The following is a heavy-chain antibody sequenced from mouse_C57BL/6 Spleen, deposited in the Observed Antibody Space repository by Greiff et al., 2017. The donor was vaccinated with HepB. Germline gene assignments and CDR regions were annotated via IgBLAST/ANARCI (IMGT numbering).Heavy chain of an antibody. J-gene: IGHJ1*03. Sequence: VMLVESGPELVKPGASVKISCKASGYAFSSSWMNWVKQRPGKGLEWIGRIYPGDGDTNYNGKFKGKATLTADKSSSTAYMQLSSLTSEDSAVYFCARFYYGSGYFDVWGTGTTVTVSS. CDR3: ARFYYGSGYFDV. CDR1: GYAFSSSW. CDR2: IYPGDGDT. D-gene: IGHD1-1*01. V-gene: IGHV1-82*01.